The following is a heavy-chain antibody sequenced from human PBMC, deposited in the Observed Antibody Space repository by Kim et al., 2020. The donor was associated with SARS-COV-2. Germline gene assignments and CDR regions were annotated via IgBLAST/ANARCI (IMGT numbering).Heavy chain of an antibody. J-gene: IGHJ6*02. CDR1: GFTFSNAW. CDR3: TIIAAAGTGYGMDV. CDR2: IKSKTDGGTT. Sequence: GGSLRLSCAASGFTFSNAWMSWVRQAPGKGLEWVGRIKSKTDGGTTDYAEPGKGRFTISRDDSKNTLDLQMNSLKTEDTAVYYCTIIAAAGTGYGMDVWGRATTVTVP. V-gene: IGHV3-15*01. D-gene: IGHD6-13*01.